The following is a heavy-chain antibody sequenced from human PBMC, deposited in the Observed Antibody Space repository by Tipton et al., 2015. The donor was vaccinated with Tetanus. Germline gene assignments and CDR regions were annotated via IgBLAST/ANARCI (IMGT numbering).Heavy chain of an antibody. CDR1: GFTFSSYA. V-gene: IGHV3-30-3*01. CDR3: ARAADSSGYYDGMDV. CDR2: ISYDGSNK. D-gene: IGHD3-22*01. J-gene: IGHJ6*02. Sequence: SLRLSCAASGFTFSSYAMSWVRQAPGKGLEWVAVISYDGSNKYYADSVKGRFTISRDNSKNTLYLQMNSLRAEDTAVYYCARAADSSGYYDGMDVWGQGTTVTVSS.